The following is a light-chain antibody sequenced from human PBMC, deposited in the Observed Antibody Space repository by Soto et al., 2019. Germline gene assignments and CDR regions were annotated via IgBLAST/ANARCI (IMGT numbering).Light chain of an antibody. V-gene: IGKV3-20*01. CDR1: QSVSGNY. J-gene: IGKJ5*01. CDR3: QQYGGSIT. CDR2: DSS. Sequence: EIVLTQSPDTVSLYPGETATLSCRASQSVSGNYLAWYHHKPGQAPRLLIYDSSRRATGIPDRFSGSASGTDFTLTISRLEPEYFAIYYCQQYGGSITFGQGTRLEIE.